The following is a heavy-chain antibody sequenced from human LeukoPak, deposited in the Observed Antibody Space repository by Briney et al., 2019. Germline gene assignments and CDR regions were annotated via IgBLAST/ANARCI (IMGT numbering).Heavy chain of an antibody. D-gene: IGHD2/OR15-2a*01. CDR2: IHASGPT. CDR3: ARQRRQSFSSPLYHFDY. V-gene: IGHV4-4*09. J-gene: IGHJ4*02. Sequence: WETLSLTCTVSGGSISTYYWSWIRRPPGKGLKWIAYIHASGPTNYNPSLMSRVTFSVDKSKNQFSLRLSSLTAADTAVYYCARQRRQSFSSPLYHFDYWGQGTLVTVSS. CDR1: GGSISTYY.